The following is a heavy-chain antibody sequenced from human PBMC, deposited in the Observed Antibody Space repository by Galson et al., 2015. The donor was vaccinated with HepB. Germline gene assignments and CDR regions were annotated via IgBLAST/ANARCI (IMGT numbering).Heavy chain of an antibody. J-gene: IGHJ4*02. Sequence: SLRLSCAASGFTFSSYGMHWVRQAPGKGLEWVAGIWADGSNKFNADSVKGRFTISRDNSKKTLYLQMNSLRAEDTAVYYCARDGNGNNFGSYFDYWGQGILVTVSS. CDR1: GFTFSSYG. CDR3: ARDGNGNNFGSYFDY. D-gene: IGHD5-18*01. CDR2: IWADGSNK. V-gene: IGHV3-33*01.